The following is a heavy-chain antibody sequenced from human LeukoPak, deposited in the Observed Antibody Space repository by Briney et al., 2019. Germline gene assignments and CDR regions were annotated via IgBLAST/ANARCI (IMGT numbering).Heavy chain of an antibody. J-gene: IGHJ4*02. CDR3: ASSYSGNYYVFDY. CDR2: TYTSGST. CDR1: GGLISSYY. D-gene: IGHD1-26*01. V-gene: IGHV4-4*07. Sequence: PSETLSLTCPVSGGLISSYYWSWIRQPAGKGLEWIGRTYTSGSTNYNPSLKSRVTMSVDTFKNQFSLKLSSVTAADTAVYYCASSYSGNYYVFDYWGQGTLVTVSS.